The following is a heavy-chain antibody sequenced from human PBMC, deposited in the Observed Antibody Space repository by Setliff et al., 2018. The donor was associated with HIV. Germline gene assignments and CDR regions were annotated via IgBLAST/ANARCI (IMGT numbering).Heavy chain of an antibody. D-gene: IGHD2-2*01. CDR3: ARHSGGDQLLREFDY. J-gene: IGHJ4*02. V-gene: IGHV4-38-2*01. CDR1: GFSISTNYY. CDR2: IYHSGST. Sequence: SETLSLTCAVSGFSISTNYYWGWIRQPPGKGLDWIGSIYHSGSTYYDPSLKSRVTISVDTSKNQFSLELSSVTAADTAIFYCARHSGGDQLLREFDYWGQGTLVTVSS.